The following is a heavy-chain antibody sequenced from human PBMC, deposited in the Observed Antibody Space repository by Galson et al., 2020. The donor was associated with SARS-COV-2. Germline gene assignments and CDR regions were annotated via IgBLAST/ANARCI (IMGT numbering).Heavy chain of an antibody. J-gene: IGHJ6*02. CDR3: ARVDYDILTGFIYYGMDV. CDR1: GGSISSSSYY. D-gene: IGHD3-9*01. V-gene: IGHV4-39*01. CDR2: IYYSGST. Sequence: SETLSLTCTVSGGSISSSSYYWGWIRQPPGKGLEWIGSIYYSGSTYYNPSLKSRVTISVDTSKNQFSLKLSSVTAADTAVYYCARVDYDILTGFIYYGMDVWGQGTTVTVSS.